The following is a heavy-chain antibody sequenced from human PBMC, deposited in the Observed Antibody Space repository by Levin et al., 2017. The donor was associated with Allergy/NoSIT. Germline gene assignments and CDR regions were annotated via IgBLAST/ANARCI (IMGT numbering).Heavy chain of an antibody. D-gene: IGHD5-18*01. CDR3: ARVGYSYGPIPAKPDY. V-gene: IGHV4-34*01. J-gene: IGHJ4*02. CDR1: GGSFSGYY. Sequence: PSETLSLTCAVYGGSFSGYYWSWIRQPPGKGLEWIGEINHSGSTNYNPSLKSRVTISVDTSKNQFSLKLSSVTAADTAVYYCARVGYSYGPIPAKPDYWGQGTLVTVSS. CDR2: INHSGST.